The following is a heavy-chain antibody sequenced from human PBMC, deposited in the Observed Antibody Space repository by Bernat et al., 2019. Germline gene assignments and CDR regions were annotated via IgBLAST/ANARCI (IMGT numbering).Heavy chain of an antibody. CDR3: ARDPAYGDYGIDY. J-gene: IGHJ4*02. Sequence: CAASGFTFSSYGMPCVRQAPGKWLELLAVIWYDGSNKYYADSVKGRFTISRDNSKNTLYLQMNSLRAEDTAVDYCARDPAYGDYGIDYWGQGTL. CDR1: GFTFSSYG. CDR2: IWYDGSNK. D-gene: IGHD4-17*01. V-gene: IGHV3-33*01.